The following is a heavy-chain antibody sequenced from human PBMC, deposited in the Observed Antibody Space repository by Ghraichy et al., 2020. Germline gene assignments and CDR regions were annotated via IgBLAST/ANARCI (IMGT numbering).Heavy chain of an antibody. Sequence: ASVKVSCKASGYTFTSYGISWVRQAPGQGLEWMGRISAYNGNTNYAQKLQGRVTMTTDTSTSTAYMELRSLRSDDTAVYYCARFYSNSLGYYYGMDVWGQGTTVTVSS. V-gene: IGHV1-18*04. CDR1: GYTFTSYG. J-gene: IGHJ6*02. CDR3: ARFYSNSLGYYYGMDV. CDR2: ISAYNGNT. D-gene: IGHD4-11*01.